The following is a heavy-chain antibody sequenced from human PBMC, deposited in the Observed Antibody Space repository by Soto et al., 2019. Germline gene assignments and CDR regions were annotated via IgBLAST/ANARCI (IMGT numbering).Heavy chain of an antibody. CDR1: GGSVRTSSYY. J-gene: IGHJ4*02. CDR2: IYHSGNT. V-gene: IGHV4-39*01. Sequence: QLQLQESGPGLVKASEALSLTCTVSGGSVRTSSYYWGWIRQPPGKGLEWIGSIYHSGNTYYNPSLSSRVTISVDTSKNQFSLKLSSVTATDMAVYYCVRIDYGTFGTGFDYWGQGTLVTVSS. CDR3: VRIDYGTFGTGFDY. D-gene: IGHD4-17*01.